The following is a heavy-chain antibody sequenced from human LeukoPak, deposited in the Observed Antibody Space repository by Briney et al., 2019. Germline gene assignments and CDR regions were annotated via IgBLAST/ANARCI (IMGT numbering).Heavy chain of an antibody. CDR2: IIPIFGTA. V-gene: IGHV1-69*06. J-gene: IGHJ5*02. CDR1: GGTFSSYA. Sequence: SVKVSCKASGGTFSSYAIGWVRQAPGQGLEWMGGIIPIFGTANYAQKFQGRVTITADKSTSTAYMELSSLRSEDTAVYYCAKRTPPYNWFDPWGQGTLVTVSS. CDR3: AKRTPPYNWFDP. D-gene: IGHD1-14*01.